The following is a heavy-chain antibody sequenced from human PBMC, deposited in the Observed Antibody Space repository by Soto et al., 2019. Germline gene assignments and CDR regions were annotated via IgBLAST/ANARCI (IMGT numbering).Heavy chain of an antibody. J-gene: IGHJ6*02. CDR3: ANYGSAFYGMDV. D-gene: IGHD3-10*01. V-gene: IGHV1-2*02. CDR2: INPNSGGT. Sequence: ASVKVSCKSSGYTFTGYYMHWVRQAPGQGLEWMGWINPNSGGTNYAQKFQGRVTMTRDTSISTAYMELSRLRSDDTAVYYCANYGSAFYGMDVWGQGTTVTVSS. CDR1: GYTFTGYY.